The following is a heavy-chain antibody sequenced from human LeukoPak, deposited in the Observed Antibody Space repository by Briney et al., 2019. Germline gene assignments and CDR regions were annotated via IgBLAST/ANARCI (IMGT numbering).Heavy chain of an antibody. CDR3: ANEAPYYYYGMDV. J-gene: IGHJ6*02. V-gene: IGHV3-23*01. CDR1: GFTFDDYG. CDR2: ISGSGGST. Sequence: GGSLRLSCAASGFTFDDYGMSWVRQAPGKGLEWVSAISGSGGSTYYANSVKGRFTISRDNSKNTLYLQMNSLRAEDTAVYYCANEAPYYYYGMDVWGQGTTVTVSS.